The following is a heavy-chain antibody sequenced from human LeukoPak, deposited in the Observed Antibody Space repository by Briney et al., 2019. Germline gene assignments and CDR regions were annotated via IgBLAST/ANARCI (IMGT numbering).Heavy chain of an antibody. CDR3: ATHEERSYSET. D-gene: IGHD3-10*01. J-gene: IGHJ5*02. CDR1: GGSIRTSRPY. CDR2: VYYVGNA. V-gene: IGHV4-39*02. Sequence: PSETLSLTCTVSGGSIRTSRPYWGWIRQSPGKGLEWIGSVYYVGNAYYRPSLLSRATISIDTSKTHISLRLTSVTAADTAVYYCATHEERSYSETWGQGALVTVSS.